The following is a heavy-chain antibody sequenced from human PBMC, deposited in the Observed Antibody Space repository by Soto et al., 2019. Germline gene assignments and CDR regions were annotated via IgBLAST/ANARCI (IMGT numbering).Heavy chain of an antibody. Sequence: GASVKVSCKASGYTFTSYYMHWARQAPGQGLEWMGIINPSGGSTSYAQKFQGRVTMTRDTSTSTVYMELSSLRSEDTAVYYCARDISSGWYYYYYGMDVWGQGTTVTVSS. CDR3: ARDISSGWYYYYYGMDV. J-gene: IGHJ6*02. D-gene: IGHD6-19*01. V-gene: IGHV1-46*01. CDR1: GYTFTSYY. CDR2: INPSGGST.